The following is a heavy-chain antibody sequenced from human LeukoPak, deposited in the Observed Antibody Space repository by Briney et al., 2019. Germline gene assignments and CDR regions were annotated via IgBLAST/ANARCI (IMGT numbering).Heavy chain of an antibody. V-gene: IGHV3-43*01. CDR2: ISWDGTT. CDR3: VKDLSYESSGSVFDY. D-gene: IGHD3-22*01. Sequence: GGSLRLSCAASGFTFEDYTMHWVRQAPGKTLEWVSLISWDGTTYYTDSMKGRFTISRDNSKNSLYLQVDTLRSEDTAYYYCVKDLSYESSGSVFDYWGQGTLVTVSS. J-gene: IGHJ4*02. CDR1: GFTFEDYT.